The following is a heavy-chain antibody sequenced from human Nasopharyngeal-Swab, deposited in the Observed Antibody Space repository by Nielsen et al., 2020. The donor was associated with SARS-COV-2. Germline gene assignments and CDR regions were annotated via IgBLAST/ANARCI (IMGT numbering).Heavy chain of an antibody. V-gene: IGHV1-2*06. J-gene: IGHJ4*02. D-gene: IGHD5-12*01. CDR2: INPNSGGT. Sequence: ASVKVSCKASGYTFTGYYMHWVRQAPGQGLEWMGRINPNSGGTNYAQKFQGRVTMTRDTSISKAYMALSRLRSDDTAVYYCARSYSGYTFDYWGQGTLVTVSS. CDR3: ARSYSGYTFDY. CDR1: GYTFTGYY.